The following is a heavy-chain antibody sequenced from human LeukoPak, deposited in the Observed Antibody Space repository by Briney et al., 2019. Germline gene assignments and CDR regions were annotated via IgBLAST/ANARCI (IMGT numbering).Heavy chain of an antibody. CDR3: ARGWIYDYVWGSYRPNYFDY. J-gene: IGHJ4*02. V-gene: IGHV4-39*07. D-gene: IGHD3-16*02. Sequence: PSETLSLTCTVSGGSISSSSYYWGWLRQPPGKGLEWIGSIYYSGSTYYNPSLKSRVTISVDTSKNQFSLKLSSVTAADTAVYYCARGWIYDYVWGSYRPNYFDYWGQGTLVTVSS. CDR1: GGSISSSSYY. CDR2: IYYSGST.